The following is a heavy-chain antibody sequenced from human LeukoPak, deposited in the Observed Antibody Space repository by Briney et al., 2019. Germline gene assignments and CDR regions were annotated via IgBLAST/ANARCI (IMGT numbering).Heavy chain of an antibody. CDR1: GGSFSGYY. Sequence: PSETLSLTCAVYGGSFSGYYWSWIRQPPGKGLEWIGEINHSGSTNYNPSLKSRVTISVDTSKNQFSLKLSSVTAADTAVYYCARLASWSYYYYYMDVWGKGTTVTISS. J-gene: IGHJ6*03. D-gene: IGHD3-3*01. CDR3: ARLASWSYYYYYMDV. CDR2: INHSGST. V-gene: IGHV4-34*01.